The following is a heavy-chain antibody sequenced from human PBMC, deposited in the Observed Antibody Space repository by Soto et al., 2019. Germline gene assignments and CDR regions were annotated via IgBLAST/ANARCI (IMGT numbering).Heavy chain of an antibody. J-gene: IGHJ4*02. CDR2: IIPIFGTA. V-gene: IGHV1-69*13. Sequence: WASVKVSCKASGGTSSSYAISWVRQAPGQGLEWMGGIIPIFGTANYAQKFQGRVTITADESTSTAYMELSSLRSEDTAVYYCARSRPNLSGPAAAPNFDYWGQGTLVTVSS. CDR3: ARSRPNLSGPAAAPNFDY. D-gene: IGHD6-13*01. CDR1: GGTSSSYA.